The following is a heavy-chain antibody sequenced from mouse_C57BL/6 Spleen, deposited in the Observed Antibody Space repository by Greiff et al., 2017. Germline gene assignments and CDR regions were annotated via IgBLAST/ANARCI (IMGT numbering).Heavy chain of an antibody. D-gene: IGHD1-1*01. J-gene: IGHJ1*03. CDR2: ISYSGST. Sequence: DVKLVESGPGMVKPSQSLSLTCTVTGYSITSGYDWHWIRHFPGNKLEWMGYISYSGSTNYNPSLKSRISITHDTSKNHFFLKLNSVTTEDTATYYCAREGYYGSSSDWYFDVWGTGTTVTVSS. CDR1: GYSITSGYD. V-gene: IGHV3-1*01. CDR3: AREGYYGSSSDWYFDV.